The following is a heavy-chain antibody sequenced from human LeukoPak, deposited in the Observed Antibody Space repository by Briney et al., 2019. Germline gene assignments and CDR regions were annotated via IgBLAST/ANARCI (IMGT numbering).Heavy chain of an antibody. CDR3: VRNRYFDWLCSGNYFDY. CDR1: GFTFSRHG. V-gene: IGHV3-23*01. J-gene: IGHJ4*02. Sequence: GGSLRLSCVASGFTFSRHGMNWVRQAPGKGLEWASGISTSGDSKYYVDSVKGRFIVSRDNSKNTLYLQMNSLRAEDTAVYYCVRNRYFDWLCSGNYFDYWAREPWSPSPQ. D-gene: IGHD3-9*01. CDR2: ISTSGDSK.